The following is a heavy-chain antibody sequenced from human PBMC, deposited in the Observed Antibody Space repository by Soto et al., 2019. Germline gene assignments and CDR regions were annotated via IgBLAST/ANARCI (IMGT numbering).Heavy chain of an antibody. J-gene: IGHJ5*02. CDR1: GFTFSTYA. Sequence: GGSLRLSCAASGFTFSTYAMIWVRQVPGKGLEALSSVSADGFRTYYADSVKGRFTISRDNSKNTVYLQMNSLRGEDTARYYCARMYSSGSGWFHPWGQGTLVTVSS. CDR3: ARMYSSGSGWFHP. CDR2: VSADGFRT. V-gene: IGHV3-23*01. D-gene: IGHD6-19*01.